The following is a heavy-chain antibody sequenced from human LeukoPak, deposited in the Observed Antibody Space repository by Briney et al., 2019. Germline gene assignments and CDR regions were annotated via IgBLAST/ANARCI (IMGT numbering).Heavy chain of an antibody. CDR2: IYYSGST. J-gene: IGHJ3*02. V-gene: IGHV4-39*01. CDR3: ARHPLLRYFDWLKVRDAFDI. CDR1: GGSISSSSYY. Sequence: SETLSLTCTVSGGSISSSSYYWGWIRQPPGKGLEWIGSIYYSGSTYYNPSLKSRVTISVDTSKNQFSLKLSSVTAADTAVYYCARHPLLRYFDWLKVRDAFDIWGQETMVTASS. D-gene: IGHD3-9*01.